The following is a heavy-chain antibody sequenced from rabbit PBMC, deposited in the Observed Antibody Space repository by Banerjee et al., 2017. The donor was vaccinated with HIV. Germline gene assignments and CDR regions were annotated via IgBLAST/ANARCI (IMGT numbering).Heavy chain of an antibody. J-gene: IGHJ6*01. D-gene: IGHD4-1*01. CDR3: ARDLAGVIGWNFGL. CDR2: IYTSSSST. CDR1: GFDLSSYYY. Sequence: QEQLEESGGDLVKPEGSLTLTCTASGFDLSSYYYMCWVRQAPGKGLELIACIYTSSSSTWYASWVNGRFTISRSTSLNTVTLQMTSLTAADTATYFCARDLAGVIGWNFGLWGPGTLVTVS. V-gene: IGHV1S43*01.